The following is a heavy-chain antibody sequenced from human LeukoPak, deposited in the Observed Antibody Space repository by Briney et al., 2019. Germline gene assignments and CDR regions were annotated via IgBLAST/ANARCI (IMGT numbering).Heavy chain of an antibody. V-gene: IGHV1-69*04. Sequence: SVTLSCTASGGTFSSYAIRWVRQAPGQGLEWLGRIIPILGIANYSHKFQGRVTITADKSTSTAYMELSNLRFEETAVYYCASIRVYCSSTSCPEVWGQGTLVTVSS. CDR3: ASIRVYCSSTSCPEV. CDR1: GGTFSSYA. J-gene: IGHJ4*02. D-gene: IGHD2-2*01. CDR2: IIPILGIA.